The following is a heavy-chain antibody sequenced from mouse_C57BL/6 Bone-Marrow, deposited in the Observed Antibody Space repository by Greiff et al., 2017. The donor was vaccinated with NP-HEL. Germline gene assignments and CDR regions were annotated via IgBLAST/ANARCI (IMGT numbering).Heavy chain of an antibody. Sequence: QVQLQQPGAELVMPGASVKLSCKASGYTFTSYWMHWVKQRPGQGLEWIGEIDPSDSYTNYNQKFKGKSTLTVDKSSSTAYMQLSSLTSEDSAVYYGARGEWNYFDYWGQGTTLTVSS. CDR3: ARGEWNYFDY. CDR2: IDPSDSYT. J-gene: IGHJ2*01. CDR1: GYTFTSYW. V-gene: IGHV1-69*01.